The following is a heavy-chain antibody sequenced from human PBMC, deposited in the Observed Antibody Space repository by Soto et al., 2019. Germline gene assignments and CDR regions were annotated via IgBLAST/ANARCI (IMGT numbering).Heavy chain of an antibody. Sequence: PSETLSLTCTFSGGSISSGGYYWSWIRQHPGKGLEWIGYIYYSGSTYYNPSLKSRVTISVDTSKNQFSLKLSSVTAADTAVYYCAREAQDIVVVPAALGAFDIWGQGTMVTVSS. CDR3: AREAQDIVVVPAALGAFDI. J-gene: IGHJ3*02. D-gene: IGHD2-2*01. V-gene: IGHV4-31*03. CDR2: IYYSGST. CDR1: GGSISSGGYY.